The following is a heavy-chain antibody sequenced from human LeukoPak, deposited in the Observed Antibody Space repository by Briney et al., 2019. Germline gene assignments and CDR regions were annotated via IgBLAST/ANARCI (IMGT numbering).Heavy chain of an antibody. V-gene: IGHV1-18*01. CDR1: GYTFTSYG. J-gene: IGHJ6*03. Sequence: ASVKVSCTASGYTFTSYGISWVRQAPGQGLEWMGWISAYNGNTNYAQKLQGRVTMTTDTSTSTAYMELRSLRSDDTAVYYCARADHGWLHYYYMDVWGKGTTVTVSS. CDR2: ISAYNGNT. CDR3: ARADHGWLHYYYMDV. D-gene: IGHD5-12*01.